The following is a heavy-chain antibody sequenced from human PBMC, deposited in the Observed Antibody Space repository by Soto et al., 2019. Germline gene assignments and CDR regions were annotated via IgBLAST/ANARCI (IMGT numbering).Heavy chain of an antibody. CDR1: GGSFSGYY. J-gene: IGHJ4*02. D-gene: IGHD6-6*01. CDR3: AGGPEQLVRFPDY. CDR2: INHSGST. Sequence: ETLSLTCAVYGGSFSGYYWSWIRQPPGKGLEWIGEINHSGSTNYNPSLKSRVTISVDTSKNQFSLKLSSVTAADTAVYYCAGGPEQLVRFPDYWGQGTLVTVSS. V-gene: IGHV4-34*01.